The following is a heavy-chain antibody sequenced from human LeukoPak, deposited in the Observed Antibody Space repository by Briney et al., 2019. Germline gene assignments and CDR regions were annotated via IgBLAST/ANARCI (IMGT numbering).Heavy chain of an antibody. CDR2: IYYSGST. J-gene: IGHJ5*02. Sequence: SETLSLTCTVSGGSISSSSYYWGWIRQPPGKGLEWIGSIYYSGSTYYNPSLKSRVTISVDRSKNQFSLKLSSVTAADTAVYYCARRMGYYDFWSGYYKEAGKNNWFDPWGQGTLVTVSS. V-gene: IGHV4-39*07. CDR3: ARRMGYYDFWSGYYKEAGKNNWFDP. CDR1: GGSISSSSYY. D-gene: IGHD3-3*01.